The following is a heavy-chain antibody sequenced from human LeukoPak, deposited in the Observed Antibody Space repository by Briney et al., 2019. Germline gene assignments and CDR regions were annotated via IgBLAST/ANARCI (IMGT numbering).Heavy chain of an antibody. CDR2: ISAGNGNT. J-gene: IGHJ3*02. Sequence: ASVKVSCKASGYTFTSYGISWVRQAPGQRPEWMGWISAGNGNTKYSQKFQGRVTITADKSTSTAYMELSSLRSEDTAVYYCASMVTDAFDIWGQGTMVTVSS. CDR1: GYTFTSYG. D-gene: IGHD5-18*01. V-gene: IGHV1-18*01. CDR3: ASMVTDAFDI.